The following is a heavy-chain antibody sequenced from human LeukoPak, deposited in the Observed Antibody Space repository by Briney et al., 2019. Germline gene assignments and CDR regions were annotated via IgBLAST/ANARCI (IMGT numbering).Heavy chain of an antibody. D-gene: IGHD3-3*01. Sequence: GSLRLSCAASGVSVSTNHMNWVRQPPGRGLERVSHLYKNGNTNYADSVDGQFTISIYNAKNSLYLHMNILRADDTAVYDFIPAKRGPRPLSEYWGQGTLVTVSS. J-gene: IGHJ4*02. CDR1: GVSVSTNH. CDR2: LYKNGNT. V-gene: IGHV3-53*01. CDR3: IPAKRGPRPLSEY.